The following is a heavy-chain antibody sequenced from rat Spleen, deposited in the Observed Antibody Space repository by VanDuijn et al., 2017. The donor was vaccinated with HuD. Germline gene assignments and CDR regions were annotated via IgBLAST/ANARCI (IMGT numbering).Heavy chain of an antibody. CDR2: INSDGSYT. D-gene: IGHD1-1*01. J-gene: IGHJ2*01. CDR3: ARPRFITTVVADFDY. V-gene: IGHV5-29*01. Sequence: EVQLVESGGGLVQPGRSLKLSCAASGFTFTNYAMAWVRQAPTKGLEWVATINSDGSYTFYRDSVKGRYTISRDNAKSTLFLQMDSLRSEDTATYYCARPRFITTVVADFDYWGQGVMVTVSS. CDR1: GFTFTNYA.